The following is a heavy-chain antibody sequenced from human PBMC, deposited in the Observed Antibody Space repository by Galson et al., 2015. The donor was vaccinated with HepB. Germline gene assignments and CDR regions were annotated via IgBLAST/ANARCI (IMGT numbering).Heavy chain of an antibody. CDR3: ARWSGRKDGSVCYYNLNY. J-gene: IGHJ4*02. Sequence: SLRLSCAASGFTFSSYGMHWVRQAPGKGLEWVAFIRYDASNKKSADSVNGRVTITRDNYKNTLYRQMNSMRAEDTAAYDCARWSGRKDGSVCYYNLNYWGQGTPVTVSS. CDR1: GFTFSSYG. CDR2: IRYDASNK. D-gene: IGHD3-10*01. V-gene: IGHV3-30*02.